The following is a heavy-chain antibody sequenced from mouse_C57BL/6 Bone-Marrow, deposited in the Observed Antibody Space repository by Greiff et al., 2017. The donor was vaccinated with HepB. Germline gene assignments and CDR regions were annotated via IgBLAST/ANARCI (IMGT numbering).Heavy chain of an antibody. CDR1: GYTFTSYW. D-gene: IGHD2-2*01. CDR2: IYPGSGST. J-gene: IGHJ1*03. CDR3: ARRTMVTPYWYFDV. Sequence: VQLQQPGAELVKPGASVKMSCKASGYTFTSYWITWVKQRPGQGLEWIGDIYPGSGSTNYNEKFKSKATLTVDTSSSTAYMQLSSLTSEDSAVYYCARRTMVTPYWYFDVWGTGTTVTVSS. V-gene: IGHV1-55*01.